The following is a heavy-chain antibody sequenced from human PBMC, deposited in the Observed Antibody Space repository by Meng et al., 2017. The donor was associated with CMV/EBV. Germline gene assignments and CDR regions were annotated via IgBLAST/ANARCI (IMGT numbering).Heavy chain of an antibody. D-gene: IGHD6-13*01. CDR1: GGSISSSSYY. J-gene: IGHJ4*02. CDR2: IYYSGST. CDR3: ARGGIAAAGLH. Sequence: QLQMQESGPGLLKPSETLSLTCTVSGGSISSSSYYWGWTRQPPGKGLEWIGSIYYSGSTYYNPSLKSRVTISVDTSKNQFSLKLSSVTAADTAVYYCARGGIAAAGLHWGQGTLVTVSS. V-gene: IGHV4-39*07.